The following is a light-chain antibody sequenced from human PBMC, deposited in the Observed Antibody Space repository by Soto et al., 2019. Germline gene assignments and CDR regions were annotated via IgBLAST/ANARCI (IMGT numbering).Light chain of an antibody. J-gene: IGKJ1*01. V-gene: IGKV3-11*01. CDR1: QSVSSY. CDR2: DAS. Sequence: EIVLTQSPATLSLSPGERATLSCRASQSVSSYLAWYQQKPGQAPRLLIYDASNRATGIPARFSGSGSGTDFTLTISSLEPEDFAVYYCQQRSNQPATFGQGTKVDIK. CDR3: QQRSNQPAT.